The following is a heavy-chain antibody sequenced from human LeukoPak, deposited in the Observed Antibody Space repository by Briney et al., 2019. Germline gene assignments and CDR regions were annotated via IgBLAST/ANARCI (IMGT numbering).Heavy chain of an antibody. CDR3: AKGLLGTTEYYFDS. J-gene: IGHJ4*02. CDR2: ISGSGGSS. CDR1: GFTFTTYA. D-gene: IGHD1-7*01. Sequence: SGGSLRLSCAASGFTFTTYAMSWVRQTPGKGLEWVSGISGSGGSSYYGDSVKGRFTISRDNSKKTLYLQMNSLRAQDTAVYYCAKGLLGTTEYYFDSWGQGTLVTVS. V-gene: IGHV3-23*01.